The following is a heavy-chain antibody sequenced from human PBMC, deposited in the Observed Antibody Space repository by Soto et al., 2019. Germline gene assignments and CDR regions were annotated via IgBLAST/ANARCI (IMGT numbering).Heavy chain of an antibody. CDR3: ARSQGSSTSLEIYYYYYYGMDV. CDR1: GGTFSSYA. V-gene: IGHV1-69*01. D-gene: IGHD2-2*01. CDR2: IIPISGTA. J-gene: IGHJ6*02. Sequence: QVQLVQYGAEVKKPGSSVKVSCKASGGTFSSYAISWVRQAPEQGLEWMGGIIPISGTANYAQKCQGRVTITADESTSTAYMELSSLRSDDTAVYYCARSQGSSTSLEIYYYYYYGMDVWCQGTTVTVSS.